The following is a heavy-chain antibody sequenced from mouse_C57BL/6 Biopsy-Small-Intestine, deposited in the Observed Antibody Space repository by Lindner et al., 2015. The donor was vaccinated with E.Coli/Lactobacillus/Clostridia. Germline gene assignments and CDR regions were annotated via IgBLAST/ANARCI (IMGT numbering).Heavy chain of an antibody. CDR3: AKGRLSRYKWNDNWFGP. Sequence: SVKVSCKASGYSFTTYYIHWVRQAPGQGLEWMGWINPNSGVTKYARKFQGWVTLTRDTSINTAYMELRSLRSNDTAVYYCAKGRLSRYKWNDNWFGPWGQGTLVTVSS. D-gene: IGHD4-1*01. J-gene: IGHJ3*01. CDR2: INPNSGVT. V-gene: IGHV1-72*04. CDR1: GYSFTTYY.